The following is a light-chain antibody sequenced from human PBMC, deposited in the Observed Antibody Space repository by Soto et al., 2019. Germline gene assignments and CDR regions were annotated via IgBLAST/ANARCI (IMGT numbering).Light chain of an antibody. V-gene: IGLV2-14*03. CDR3: CSYTDNNTRV. CDR1: SSDVGGYNY. J-gene: IGLJ3*02. Sequence: QLVLTQPASVSGSPGQSITISCTGTSSDVGGYNYVSWYQHHTGKAPKLIIYNVSSRPSGVSNRFSGSKSGNTASLTISGLQAEDEADYYCCSYTDNNTRVFGGGTKLTVL. CDR2: NVS.